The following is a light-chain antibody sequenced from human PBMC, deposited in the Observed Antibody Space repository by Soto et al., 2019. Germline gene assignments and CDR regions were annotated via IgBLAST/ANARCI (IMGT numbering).Light chain of an antibody. CDR2: LGS. Sequence: DIVMTQSPLSLSVTPGEPASISCRSSQSLLNSNGYNYLDWYLQKPGQSPQLLIYLGSSRASGVPDRFSGSGSDTDFTLTISRVEAEDVGFYYCMQALQAPLTFGQGTRVEIK. CDR3: MQALQAPLT. J-gene: IGKJ1*01. V-gene: IGKV2-28*01. CDR1: QSLLNSNGYNY.